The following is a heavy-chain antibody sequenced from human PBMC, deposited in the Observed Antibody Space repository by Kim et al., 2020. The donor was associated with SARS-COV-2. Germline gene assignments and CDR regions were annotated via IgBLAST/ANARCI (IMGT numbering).Heavy chain of an antibody. CDR3: ARRVEYDYIWGSYRYHFDY. V-gene: IGHV1-3*01. CDR2: INAGNGNT. J-gene: IGHJ4*02. Sequence: ASVKVSCKASGYTFTSYAMHWVRQAPGQRLEWMGWINAGNGNTKYSQKFQGRVTITRDTSASTAYMELSSLRSEDTAVYYCARRVEYDYIWGSYRYHFDYWGQGTLVTVSS. D-gene: IGHD3-16*02. CDR1: GYTFTSYA.